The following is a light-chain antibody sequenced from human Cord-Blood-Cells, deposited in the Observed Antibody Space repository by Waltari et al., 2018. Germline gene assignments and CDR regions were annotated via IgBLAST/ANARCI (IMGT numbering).Light chain of an antibody. V-gene: IGLV3-10*01. CDR3: YSTDSSGNHRRV. CDR1: ALPKKL. CDR2: EDS. Sequence: SYELTQPPSVSVSPGQTARITCSGDALPKKLAYWYQQKSGQAPVLVIYEDSKRPSGIPERFSGSSSGTMATLTISGAQVEDEADYYCYSTDSSGNHRRVFGGGTKLTVL. J-gene: IGLJ2*01.